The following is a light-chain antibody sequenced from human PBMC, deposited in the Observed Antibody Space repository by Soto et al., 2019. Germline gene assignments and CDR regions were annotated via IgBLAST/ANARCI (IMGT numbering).Light chain of an antibody. Sequence: EIVLTQSPGTLSLSPGERATLSCRASQSVSSSYLAWYQQKPCQAHRLLIYGASSRATGIPDRFSGSGSGTDFTLTISRLEPEDLAVYYGQQYGSSPKVTVGQGTRLEIK. V-gene: IGKV3-20*01. J-gene: IGKJ5*01. CDR1: QSVSSSY. CDR3: QQYGSSPKVT. CDR2: GAS.